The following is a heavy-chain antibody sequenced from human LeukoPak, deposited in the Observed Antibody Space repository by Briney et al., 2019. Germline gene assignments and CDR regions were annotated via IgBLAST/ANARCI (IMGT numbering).Heavy chain of an antibody. CDR2: IYYTGTT. V-gene: IGHV4-59*02. Sequence: SETLSLTCTVSGGSVSDYYWSWIRQSPGKGLEWIGYIYYTGTTSYNPSLRSRVTMSADTSKNQFSLKLSSVTAADTAVYYCAKPSNYYGSATDAFDFWGQGTMVTVSS. D-gene: IGHD3-10*01. CDR1: GGSVSDYY. CDR3: AKPSNYYGSATDAFDF. J-gene: IGHJ3*01.